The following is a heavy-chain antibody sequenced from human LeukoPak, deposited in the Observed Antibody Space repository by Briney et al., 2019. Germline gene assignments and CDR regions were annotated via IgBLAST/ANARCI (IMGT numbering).Heavy chain of an antibody. D-gene: IGHD1-26*01. J-gene: IGHJ4*02. CDR1: GFTFSSYW. V-gene: IGHV3-7*03. CDR2: IKQDGSEK. Sequence: PGGSLRLSCAASGFTFSSYWMSWVRQAPGKGLEWVANIKQDGSEKYYVDSVKGRFTISRDNAKNSLYLQMNSLRAEDTAVYYCARPRTGTRSYHDYWGQGTLVTVSS. CDR3: ARPRTGTRSYHDY.